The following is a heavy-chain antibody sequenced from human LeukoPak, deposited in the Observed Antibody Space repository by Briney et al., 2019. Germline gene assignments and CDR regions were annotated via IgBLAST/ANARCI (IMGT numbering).Heavy chain of an antibody. CDR2: IYYSGST. CDR3: ARVRLLWSRGYYFDY. J-gene: IGHJ4*02. CDR1: GGSISSYY. Sequence: SETLSLTCTVSGGSISSYYWSLIRQPPGKGLEWIGYIYYSGSTNYNPSLKSRVTISVDTSKNQFSLKLSSVTAADTAVYYCARVRLLWSRGYYFDYWGQGTLVTVSS. V-gene: IGHV4-59*01. D-gene: IGHD2-21*01.